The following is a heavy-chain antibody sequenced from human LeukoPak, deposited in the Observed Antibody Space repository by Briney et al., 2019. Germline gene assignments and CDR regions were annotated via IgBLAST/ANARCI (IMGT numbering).Heavy chain of an antibody. D-gene: IGHD2-15*01. CDR1: GFTFSSYS. V-gene: IGHV3-48*01. CDR2: ISSSSSTI. CDR3: ARGSVQAAPDWFDP. Sequence: GGSLRLSCAASGFTFSSYSMNWVRQAPGKGLEWVSYISSSSSTIYYADSVKGRFTISRDNAKNSLYLQMNSLRAEDTAVYYCARGSVQAAPDWFDPWGQGTLVTVSS. J-gene: IGHJ5*02.